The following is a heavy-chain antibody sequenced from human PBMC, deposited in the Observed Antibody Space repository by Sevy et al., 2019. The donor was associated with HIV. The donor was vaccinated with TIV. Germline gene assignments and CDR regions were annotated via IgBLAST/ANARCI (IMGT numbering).Heavy chain of an antibody. V-gene: IGHV3-30*18. J-gene: IGHJ4*02. CDR2: ISYDGNSK. CDR3: VKGGVTWELLDY. Sequence: GGSLRLSCAASGFIFSSYGMHWVRQAPGKGLEWVTIISYDGNSKYYADSVKGRFTIFRDNSENILYLQMNSLRTDDTAVYYCVKGGVTWELLDYWGQGTLVTVSS. D-gene: IGHD1-26*01. CDR1: GFIFSSYG.